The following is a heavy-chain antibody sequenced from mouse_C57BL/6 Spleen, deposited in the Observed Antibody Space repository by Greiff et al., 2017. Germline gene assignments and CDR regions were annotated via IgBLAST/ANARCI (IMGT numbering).Heavy chain of an antibody. J-gene: IGHJ3*01. CDR3: IYYDFDDGPWFAY. CDR2: IYPGDGDT. CDR1: GYAFSSSW. V-gene: IGHV1-82*01. Sequence: QVQLQQSGPELVKPGASVKISCKASGYAFSSSWMNWVKQRPGKGLEWIGRIYPGDGDTNYNGKFKGKATLTADKSSSTAYMQHIDLASEDSAVYFDIYYDFDDGPWFAYWGQGTLVTVSA. D-gene: IGHD2-4*01.